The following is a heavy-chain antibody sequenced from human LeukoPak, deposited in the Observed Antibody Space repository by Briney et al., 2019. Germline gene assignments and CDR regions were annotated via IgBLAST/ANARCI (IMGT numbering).Heavy chain of an antibody. D-gene: IGHD6-13*01. CDR2: IATYNSKT. CDR3: ARDMVGLAADGNWFDP. J-gene: IGHJ5*02. Sequence: ASVKVSCKASGYTFSSYGISWVRQAPGQGLEWMGWIATYNSKTKYAEKVQGRVTTTTDTSTTTAYMELRTLRSDDTAVYYCARDMVGLAADGNWFDPWGQGTLVTVSS. V-gene: IGHV1-18*01. CDR1: GYTFSSYG.